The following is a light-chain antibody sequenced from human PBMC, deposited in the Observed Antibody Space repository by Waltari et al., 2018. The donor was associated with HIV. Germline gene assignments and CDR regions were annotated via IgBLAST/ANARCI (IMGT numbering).Light chain of an antibody. CDR3: QQASSFPHT. V-gene: IGKV1-12*01. CDR1: ETIGDF. Sequence: IQMTQSPSYVSASIGDTVTISCRANETIGDFLAWYQQRPGEAPRLLVYSASRRESGVPSKFFAFGADTDFTLSITGLDSEDFATYFCQQASSFPHTFGGGTKV. J-gene: IGKJ4*01. CDR2: SAS.